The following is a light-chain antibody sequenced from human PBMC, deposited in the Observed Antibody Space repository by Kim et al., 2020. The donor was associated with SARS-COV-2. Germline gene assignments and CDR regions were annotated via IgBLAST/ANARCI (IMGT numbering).Light chain of an antibody. Sequence: QSVTLSCTGISGDVGGYNSVSWYQHHPGKAPKLIIYVVSKRPSGVPDRFSGSKSGNTASLTISGLQAEDEADYYCCSYAGTYSPYVFGTGTKVTVL. CDR1: SGDVGGYNS. CDR3: CSYAGTYSPYV. CDR2: VVS. V-gene: IGLV2-11*01. J-gene: IGLJ1*01.